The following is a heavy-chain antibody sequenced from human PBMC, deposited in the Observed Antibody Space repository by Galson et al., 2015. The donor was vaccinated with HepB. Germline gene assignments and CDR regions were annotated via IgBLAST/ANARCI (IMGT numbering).Heavy chain of an antibody. CDR1: GFTFSSYR. V-gene: IGHV3-21*01. Sequence: SLRLSCAASGFTFSSYRMNWVRQAPGKGLEWVSSISSSGGYIYYADSVKGRFTISRDNAKNSLSLQMSSLRSEDSGVYYCVRAPSGYCTTATCYSNWFDPWGQGTLVTVSS. D-gene: IGHD2-2*02. J-gene: IGHJ5*02. CDR2: ISSSGGYI. CDR3: VRAPSGYCTTATCYSNWFDP.